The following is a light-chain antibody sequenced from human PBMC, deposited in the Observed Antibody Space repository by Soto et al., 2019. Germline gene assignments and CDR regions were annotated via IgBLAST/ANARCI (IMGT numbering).Light chain of an antibody. Sequence: EIVLTQSPGTLSLSPGERATLSCRASQSVSRSNLAWYQQKPGQAPRPLIYGASSRATGIPDRFSGSGSATDFTLTISRLEPEDFAVYYCQQYSSSPQTFGQGTKVEIK. V-gene: IGKV3-20*01. CDR2: GAS. CDR1: QSVSRSN. J-gene: IGKJ1*01. CDR3: QQYSSSPQT.